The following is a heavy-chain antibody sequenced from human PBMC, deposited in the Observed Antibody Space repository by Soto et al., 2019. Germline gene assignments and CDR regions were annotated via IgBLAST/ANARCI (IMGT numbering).Heavy chain of an antibody. CDR2: INPGNGNT. J-gene: IGHJ4*02. V-gene: IGHV1-3*01. CDR3: ARGGYFDSSNYLAY. CDR1: GYTSTSYG. D-gene: IGHD3-22*01. Sequence: ASVKVSCKASGYTSTSYGINWVRQAPGRGLEWMGWINPGNGNTKYSQQFQGRVIIDRDTSASTAYMELSSLRSEDTAVYYCARGGYFDSSNYLAYWGLGTLVTVSS.